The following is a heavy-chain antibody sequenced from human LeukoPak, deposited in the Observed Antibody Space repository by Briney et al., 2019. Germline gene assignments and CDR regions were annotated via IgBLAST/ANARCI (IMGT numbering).Heavy chain of an antibody. D-gene: IGHD3/OR15-3a*01. CDR1: GFTFSSYG. Sequence: GGSLRLSCAASGFTFSSYGMHWVRQAPGMGLVWVSRINERGTDSMYAESVKGRFTISRDNAKNTVYLQMNSLRVEDTAVYHCVRDETLWTLDWWGQGTLVSVSS. CDR3: VRDETLWTLDW. CDR2: INERGTDS. V-gene: IGHV3-74*03. J-gene: IGHJ4*02.